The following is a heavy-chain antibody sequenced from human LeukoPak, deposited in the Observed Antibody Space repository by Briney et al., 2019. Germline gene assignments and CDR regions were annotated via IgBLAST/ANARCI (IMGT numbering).Heavy chain of an antibody. CDR1: GFTFSNAR. V-gene: IGHV3-23*01. CDR2: ITGRST. D-gene: IGHD2/OR15-2a*01. J-gene: IGHJ4*02. CDR3: AKTITTWAFNY. Sequence: GGSLRLSCAASGFTFSNARMSWVRQAPGKGLEWVSAITGRSTYSADSVKGRFTISRDNSKNTLYLQMNSLRAADTAVYYCAKTITTWAFNYWGQGTLVTVSS.